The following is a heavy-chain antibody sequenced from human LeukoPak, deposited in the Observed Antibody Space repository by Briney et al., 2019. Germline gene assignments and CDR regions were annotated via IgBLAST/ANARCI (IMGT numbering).Heavy chain of an antibody. CDR3: ARPLTGASWYYFDY. V-gene: IGHV1-18*01. D-gene: IGHD7-27*01. CDR1: GYTFTSYG. Sequence: ASVKVSCKASGYTFTSYGISWVRQAPGQGLEWMGWISAYNGNTNYAQKLQGRVTMTTDTSTSTAYMELRSLRSDDTAVYYCARPLTGASWYYFDYWGQGTLVTVSS. J-gene: IGHJ4*02. CDR2: ISAYNGNT.